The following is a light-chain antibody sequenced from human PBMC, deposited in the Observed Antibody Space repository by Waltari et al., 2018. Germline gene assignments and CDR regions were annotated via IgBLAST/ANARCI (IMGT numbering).Light chain of an antibody. J-gene: IGLJ3*02. V-gene: IGLV2-23*02. CDR2: AVR. CDR3: CSYAGRSTWV. Sequence: QSALTQPASVSGSPGQSVTISCTGTSSNVGFFNLVSWYQHHPGKAPKLMIYAVRDRTSWVCNRFSVSKSGYTASLTISGLQAEDEADYYCCSYAGRSTWVFGGGTKLTVL. CDR1: SSNVGFFNL.